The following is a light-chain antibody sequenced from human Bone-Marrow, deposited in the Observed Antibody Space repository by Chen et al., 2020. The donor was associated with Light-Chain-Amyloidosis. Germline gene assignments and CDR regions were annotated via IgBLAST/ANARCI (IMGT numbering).Light chain of an antibody. J-gene: IGKJ5*01. CDR2: TAS. CDR3: QQSYSTLPIT. Sequence: IQXXXSPSSLSAXVGDRVXITCRTSQFIXNYLXWYQPXPGNXXKLLXYTASSLQSGVPSXFSGXXSGXXXTLPXSSLXXEDFAXYYCQQSYSTLPITFGQGTRLEIK. CDR1: QFIXNY. V-gene: IGKV1-39*01.